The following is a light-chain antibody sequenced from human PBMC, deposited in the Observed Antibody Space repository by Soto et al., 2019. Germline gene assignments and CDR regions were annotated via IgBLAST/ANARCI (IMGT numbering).Light chain of an antibody. CDR3: AAWDDSLNAWV. Sequence: QLVLTQPPSASGTPGQRLTISCSGSSSNIGSNTVNWYQQLPGTAPKLLIYSNNQRPSGVPDRFSGSKSGTSASLALSGLQSEDEADYYCAAWDDSLNAWVFGGGTKVTVL. CDR2: SNN. V-gene: IGLV1-44*01. CDR1: SSNIGSNT. J-gene: IGLJ3*02.